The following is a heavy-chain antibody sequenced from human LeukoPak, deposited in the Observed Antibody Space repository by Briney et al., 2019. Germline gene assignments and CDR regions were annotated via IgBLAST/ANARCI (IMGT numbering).Heavy chain of an antibody. D-gene: IGHD2-15*01. CDR3: AREAQYCSGGSCYGGYFQH. J-gene: IGHJ1*01. V-gene: IGHV4-34*01. Sequence: SETLSLTCAVFGGSFRGYYWSWIRQSPGKGLEWIGETNHSEATDYNPSFKSRVTISVATSKTQFSLKLGSVTAADTAVYYCAREAQYCSGGSCYGGYFQHWGQGTLVTVSS. CDR2: TNHSEAT. CDR1: GGSFRGYY.